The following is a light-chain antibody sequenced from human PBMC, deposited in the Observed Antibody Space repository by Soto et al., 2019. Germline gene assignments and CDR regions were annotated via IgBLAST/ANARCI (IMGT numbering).Light chain of an antibody. CDR2: DVS. V-gene: IGLV2-14*01. Sequence: QSALTQPASVSGSPGRSITISCTGSSSDVGGYTYVSWYRHHPGKAPKLVIYDVSNRPSGVSTRFSGSKSGNTASLTISGLQSEDEADYYCTSYTPTGALVFGSGTNVTVL. CDR1: SSDVGGYTY. CDR3: TSYTPTGALV. J-gene: IGLJ6*01.